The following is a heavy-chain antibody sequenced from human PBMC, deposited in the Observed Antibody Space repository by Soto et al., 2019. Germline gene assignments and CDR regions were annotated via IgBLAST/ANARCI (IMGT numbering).Heavy chain of an antibody. Sequence: ASVKVSCKVSGYTLTELSMHWVRQAPGKGLEWMGGFDPEDGETIYAQKFQGRVTMTEDTSTDTAYMELSSPRSEDTAVYYCATDLGVAGQGDWFDPWGQGTLVTVSS. CDR2: FDPEDGET. D-gene: IGHD6-19*01. CDR3: ATDLGVAGQGDWFDP. J-gene: IGHJ5*02. V-gene: IGHV1-24*01. CDR1: GYTLTELS.